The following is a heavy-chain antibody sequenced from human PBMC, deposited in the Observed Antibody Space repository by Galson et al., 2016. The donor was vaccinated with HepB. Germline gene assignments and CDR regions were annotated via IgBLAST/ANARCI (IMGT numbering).Heavy chain of an antibody. D-gene: IGHD2-21*01. V-gene: IGHV3-23*01. Sequence: SVRLSCAASGFPLRSYAMSWVRQAPGKGLEWVSAISASGGNTYYADSVMGRFTISRDNARNTLYLQMNSLRAEDTAIYYCAKDIPPGGHDAFDIWGRGTMVTVSS. J-gene: IGHJ3*02. CDR2: ISASGGNT. CDR3: AKDIPPGGHDAFDI. CDR1: GFPLRSYA.